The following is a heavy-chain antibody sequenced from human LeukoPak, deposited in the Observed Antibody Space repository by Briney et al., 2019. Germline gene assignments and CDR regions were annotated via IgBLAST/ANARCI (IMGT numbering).Heavy chain of an antibody. Sequence: SETLSLTCAVYGXSFSGYYWSWIRQPPGKGLEWIGYIYYSGSPNYNPSLRSRVTISVDTSKNQFSLKLSSVTAADTAIYYCARGLTSYSRSSYWFDPWGQGTLVTVSS. D-gene: IGHD6-6*01. CDR2: IYYSGSP. V-gene: IGHV4-59*01. CDR1: GXSFSGYY. J-gene: IGHJ5*02. CDR3: ARGLTSYSRSSYWFDP.